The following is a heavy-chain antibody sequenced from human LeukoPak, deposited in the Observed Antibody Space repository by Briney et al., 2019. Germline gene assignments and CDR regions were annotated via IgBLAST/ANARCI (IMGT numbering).Heavy chain of an antibody. CDR2: IYYSGST. J-gene: IGHJ4*02. D-gene: IGHD5-24*01. CDR3: AREAVRDGYNLYYFDY. CDR1: GGSISSGSYY. V-gene: IGHV4-61*10. Sequence: SQTLSLTCTVSGGSISSGSYYWSWIRQPAGKGLEWIGYIYYSGSTNYNPSLKSRVTISVDTSKNQFSLKLSSVTAADTAVYYCAREAVRDGYNLYYFDYWGQGTLVTVSS.